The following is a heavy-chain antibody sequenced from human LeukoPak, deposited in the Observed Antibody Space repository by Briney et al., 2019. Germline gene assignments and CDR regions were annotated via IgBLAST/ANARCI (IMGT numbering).Heavy chain of an antibody. J-gene: IGHJ3*02. CDR3: ARVGDFSVAAFDI. Sequence: GGSLRLSCAASGFTFSSYAMHWVRQAPGKGLEYVSAISRNGGRTYYANSVKGRFTISRDTSKNTLYLQMGSLRTEDMAVYYCARVGDFSVAAFDIWGQGTMVTVSS. V-gene: IGHV3-64*01. CDR2: ISRNGGRT. D-gene: IGHD3-16*01. CDR1: GFTFSSYA.